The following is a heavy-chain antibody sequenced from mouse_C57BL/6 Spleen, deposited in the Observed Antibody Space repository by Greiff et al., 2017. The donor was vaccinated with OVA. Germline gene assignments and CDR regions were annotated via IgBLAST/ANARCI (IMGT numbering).Heavy chain of an antibody. CDR3: ARSGTGIYNFDY. D-gene: IGHD4-1*01. J-gene: IGHJ2*01. CDR1: GYTFTSYW. V-gene: IGHV1-7*01. CDR2: INPSSGYT. Sequence: QVQLQQSGAELAKPGASVKLSCKASGYTFTSYWMHWVKQRPGQGLEWIGYINPSSGYTKYNQKFKDKATLTAEKSSSTAYMQLSSLTYEDSAVYYCARSGTGIYNFDYRGQGTTLTVSS.